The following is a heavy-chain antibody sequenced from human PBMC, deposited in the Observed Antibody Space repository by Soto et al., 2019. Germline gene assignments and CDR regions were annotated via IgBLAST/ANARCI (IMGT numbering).Heavy chain of an antibody. CDR2: IGGSGGST. J-gene: IGHJ4*02. CDR1: GFTFSSYA. Sequence: EVQLLESGGGLVQPGGSLRLSCAASGFTFSSYAMSWVRQAPGRGLEWASAIGGSGGSTYYADSVKGRFTISRDNSKNTLYLQMNSLRAEDTAVYYCAKGRTSRSYYSFFDFWGQGSLVTVSS. CDR3: AKGRTSRSYYSFFDF. D-gene: IGHD3-10*01. V-gene: IGHV3-23*01.